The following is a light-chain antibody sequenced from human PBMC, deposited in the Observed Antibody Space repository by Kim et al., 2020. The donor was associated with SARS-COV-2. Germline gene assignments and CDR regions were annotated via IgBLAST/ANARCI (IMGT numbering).Light chain of an antibody. CDR3: QQFNNYPQT. CDR2: DAS. J-gene: IGKJ4*01. CDR1: QGISSA. Sequence: AIQLTQSPSSLSASVGDRVTITCRSSQGISSALAWYQQKPGKPPKLLIYDASSLERGVPSRFSGSGSGTDFTLTISSLQPEDFATYYCQQFNNYPQTFGGGTKLEI. V-gene: IGKV1D-13*01.